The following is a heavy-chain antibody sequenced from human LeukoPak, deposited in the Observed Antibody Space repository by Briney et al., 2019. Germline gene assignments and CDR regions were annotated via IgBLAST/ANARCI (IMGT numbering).Heavy chain of an antibody. CDR1: GGSISSYY. D-gene: IGHD3-10*01. CDR2: IYYSGST. CDR3: ARYGSAPYDAFDI. J-gene: IGHJ3*02. Sequence: SSETLSLTCTVSGGSISSYYWSWIRQPPGKGLEWIGYIYYSGSTNYNPSLKSRVTISVDTSKNQFSLKLSSVTAADTAVYYCARYGSAPYDAFDIWGQGTMVTVSS. V-gene: IGHV4-59*08.